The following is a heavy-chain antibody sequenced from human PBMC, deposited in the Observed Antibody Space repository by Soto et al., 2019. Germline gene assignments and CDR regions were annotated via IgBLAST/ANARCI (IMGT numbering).Heavy chain of an antibody. CDR2: ILNDGSNR. CDR1: GFTFSNYG. D-gene: IGHD3-10*01. CDR3: ARDDEYSGNGMDV. Sequence: QVQLVESGGGVVQPGRSLTLSCAASGFTFSNYGMHWARQAPGKGLEWVAVILNDGSNRYHADSVKDRFTISRDNSKNTLYLQMNSLRAEDTAVYYCARDDEYSGNGMDVWGQGTTVTVS. J-gene: IGHJ6*02. V-gene: IGHV3-33*01.